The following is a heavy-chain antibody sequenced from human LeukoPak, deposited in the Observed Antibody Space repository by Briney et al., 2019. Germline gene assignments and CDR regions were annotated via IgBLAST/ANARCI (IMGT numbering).Heavy chain of an antibody. J-gene: IGHJ4*02. CDR3: ARDENYGSSLDY. D-gene: IGHD1-7*01. CDR2: ISGSSNYI. V-gene: IGHV3-21*01. Sequence: AGGSLRLSCAASGFTFSSYTMNWVRQAPGKGLEWVSSISGSSNYIYYADSVKGRFTISRDNAKNSLYLQMNSLRAEDTAVYYCARDENYGSSLDYWGQGTLVTVSS. CDR1: GFTFSSYT.